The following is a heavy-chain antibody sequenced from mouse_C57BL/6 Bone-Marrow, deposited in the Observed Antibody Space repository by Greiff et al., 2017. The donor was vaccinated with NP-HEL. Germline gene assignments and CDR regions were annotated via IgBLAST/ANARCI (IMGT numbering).Heavy chain of an antibody. CDR3: ASSPYGSSLAWFAY. D-gene: IGHD1-1*01. CDR1: GYTFTSYT. Sequence: QVQLKESGAELARPGASEKMSCKASGYTFTSYTMHWVKQRPGQGLEWIGYINPSSGYTKYNQKFKDKATLTADKSSSTAYMQLSSLTSEDSAVYYCASSPYGSSLAWFAYWGQGTLVTVSA. CDR2: INPSSGYT. J-gene: IGHJ3*01. V-gene: IGHV1-4*01.